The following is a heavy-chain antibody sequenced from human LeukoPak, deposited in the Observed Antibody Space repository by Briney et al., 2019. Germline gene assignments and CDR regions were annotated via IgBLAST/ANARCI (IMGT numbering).Heavy chain of an antibody. CDR2: VHYTGNT. CDR1: GGSISSYY. D-gene: IGHD1-1*01. Sequence: TSETLSLTCTVSGGSISSYYWSWIRQPPGKGLEWIGYVHYTGNTKYNPSLKSRITISVDTSKKQFSLKLSTVTAADTAVYYCARNLFGTGIADSWGQGTLVTVSS. J-gene: IGHJ4*02. CDR3: ARNLFGTGIADS. V-gene: IGHV4-59*08.